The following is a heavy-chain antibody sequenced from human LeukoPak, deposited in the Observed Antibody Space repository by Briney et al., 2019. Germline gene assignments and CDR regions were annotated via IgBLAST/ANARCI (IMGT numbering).Heavy chain of an antibody. J-gene: IGHJ5*02. Sequence: PGGSLRLSCAASGFSFSSYVMSWVRQAPGKGLEWVSAIRGSGDSTYYADPVKGRFTISRDNSENTLYLQMNSLRAEDTAVYYCAKMVTGFPNWFDPWGQGTLVTVSS. D-gene: IGHD1-1*01. CDR2: IRGSGDST. V-gene: IGHV3-23*01. CDR3: AKMVTGFPNWFDP. CDR1: GFSFSSYV.